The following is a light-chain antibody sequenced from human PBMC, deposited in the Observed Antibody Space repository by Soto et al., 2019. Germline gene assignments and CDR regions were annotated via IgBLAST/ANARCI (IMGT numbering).Light chain of an antibody. CDR2: DTP. CDR1: QSVGGSS. CDR3: LHRSDWRT. J-gene: IGKJ1*01. Sequence: ETGLTQSSGTLSLSPGERATVSCRASQSVGGSSLAWYQQRPGQAPRLLIPDTPKRATGIPDRFSGSGSGTDFTLTISRLEPEDFAVYYCLHRSDWRTFGRGTKVDI. V-gene: IGKV3D-20*02.